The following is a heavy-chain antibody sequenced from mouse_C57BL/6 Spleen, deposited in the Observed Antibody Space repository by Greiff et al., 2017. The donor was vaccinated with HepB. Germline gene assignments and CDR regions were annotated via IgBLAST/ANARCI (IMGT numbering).Heavy chain of an antibody. CDR1: GFTFSDYG. D-gene: IGHD1-1*01. V-gene: IGHV5-17*01. CDR3: ATNYYGSSYVGFAY. Sequence: EVKVEESGGGLVKPGGSLKLSCAASGFTFSDYGMHWVRQAPEKGLEWVAYISSGSSTIYYADTVKGRFTISRDNAKNTLFLQMTSLRSEDTAMYYCATNYYGSSYVGFAYWGQGTLVTVSA. CDR2: ISSGSSTI. J-gene: IGHJ3*01.